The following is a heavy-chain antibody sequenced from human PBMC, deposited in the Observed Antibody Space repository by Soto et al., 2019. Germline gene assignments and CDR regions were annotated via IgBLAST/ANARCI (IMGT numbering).Heavy chain of an antibody. J-gene: IGHJ4*02. V-gene: IGHV3-48*01. CDR3: ARTYGMITFGGVIAFDY. D-gene: IGHD3-16*02. Sequence: EVQLVESGGGLVQPGGSLRLSCAASGFTFSSYSMIWVRQAPGKGLEWVSYISSSSSTIYYADSVKGRFTISRDNAKNSLYLQMNSLRAEDTAVYYCARTYGMITFGGVIAFDYWGQGTLVTVSS. CDR2: ISSSSSTI. CDR1: GFTFSSYS.